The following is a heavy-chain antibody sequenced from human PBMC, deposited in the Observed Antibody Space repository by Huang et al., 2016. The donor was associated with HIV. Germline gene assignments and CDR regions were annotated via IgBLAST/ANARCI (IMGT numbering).Heavy chain of an antibody. V-gene: IGHV4-39*01. Sequence: LQLQESGPGLVKSSETLSLICTVSGGSISSSSYYWGWIRQPPGKGPEGIGSIYYRGNTDNNPPLKSRVTISVDTSKNQFSVKVNSVTAADTAVYYCARHGRVAGHYYNNMDVWGRGTTVTVSS. J-gene: IGHJ6*02. CDR3: ARHGRVAGHYYNNMDV. CDR1: GGSISSSSYY. CDR2: IYYRGNT. D-gene: IGHD6-19*01.